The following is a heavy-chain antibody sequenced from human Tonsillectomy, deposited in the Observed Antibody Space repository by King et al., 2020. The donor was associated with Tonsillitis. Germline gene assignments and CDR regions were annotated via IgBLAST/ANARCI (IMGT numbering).Heavy chain of an antibody. V-gene: IGHV3-15*01. D-gene: IGHD1-7*01. CDR1: GFTFSNAW. J-gene: IGHJ4*02. Sequence: VQLVESGGGLVKPGGSLRLSCAASGFTFSNAWMNWVRQAPGKGLEWVGHIKSKTDGGTTDYAAPVKGRFTISRHDSKNTLYLQMNSLKTEDTAVYYCTTDPDIASLELYDYWGRGTLVTVSS. CDR3: TTDPDIASLELYDY. CDR2: IKSKTDGGTT.